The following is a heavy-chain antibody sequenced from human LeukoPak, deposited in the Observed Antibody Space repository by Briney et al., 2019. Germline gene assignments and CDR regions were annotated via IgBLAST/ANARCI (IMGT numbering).Heavy chain of an antibody. J-gene: IGHJ5*02. CDR3: ARQPYHLLWLSWLDP. V-gene: IGHV4-39*01. Sequence: SETLSLTCTVSGGSISSTSYYWGWIRQPPGQGLEWIGSNYYRGSTYYNPSLKSRVTISVDTSKNQFSLKLSSVTAADTAVYYCARQPYHLLWLSWLDPWGQGSLVTVSS. CDR2: NYYRGST. CDR1: GGSISSTSYY. D-gene: IGHD2-2*01.